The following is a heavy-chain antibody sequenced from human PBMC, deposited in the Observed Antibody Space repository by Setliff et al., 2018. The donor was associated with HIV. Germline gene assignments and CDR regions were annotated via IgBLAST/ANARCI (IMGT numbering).Heavy chain of an antibody. CDR1: GFTFSGYW. CDR2: INSDGSST. Sequence: GGSLRLSCAASGFTFSGYWMHWVRQAPGKGLVWVSRINSDGSSTTYADSLKGRFTISRDNSKNTLYLQMNSLRAEDTAVYYCAKTLPTLYPPHDYYFAMDVWGQGTTVTVSS. V-gene: IGHV3-74*01. D-gene: IGHD2-15*01. J-gene: IGHJ6*02. CDR3: AKTLPTLYPPHDYYFAMDV.